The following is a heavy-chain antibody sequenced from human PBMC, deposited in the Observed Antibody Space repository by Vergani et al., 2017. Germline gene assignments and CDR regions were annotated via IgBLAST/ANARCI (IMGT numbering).Heavy chain of an antibody. D-gene: IGHD3-10*01. Sequence: QVQLQESGPGLVKPSETLSLTCSVSGGSISSYYWSWIRQPAGKGLEWIGRIYTSGSTNYNPSLKSRVTMSVDTSKNQFSLKLSAVTAADTAVYYCARDGELWFGDGDYYFDYWGQGTLVTVSS. CDR1: GGSISSYY. CDR3: ARDGELWFGDGDYYFDY. CDR2: IYTSGST. J-gene: IGHJ4*02. V-gene: IGHV4-4*07.